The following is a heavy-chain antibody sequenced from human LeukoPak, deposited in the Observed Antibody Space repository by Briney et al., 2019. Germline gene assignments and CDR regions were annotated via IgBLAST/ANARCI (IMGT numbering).Heavy chain of an antibody. Sequence: PGRSLRLSCAASGFTFSSYAMHWVRQAPGKRLEWVAVISYDENYKYYPDSVKGRFTISRDNSKNTLYLQMNRLRVDDTAVYYCARDCGGDCYSLDYWGQGTLVTVSS. CDR1: GFTFSSYA. V-gene: IGHV3-30-3*01. D-gene: IGHD2-21*02. J-gene: IGHJ4*02. CDR3: ARDCGGDCYSLDY. CDR2: ISYDENYK.